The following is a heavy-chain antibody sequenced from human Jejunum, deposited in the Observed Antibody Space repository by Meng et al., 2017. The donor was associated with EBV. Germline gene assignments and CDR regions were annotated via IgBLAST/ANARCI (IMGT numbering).Heavy chain of an antibody. J-gene: IGHJ5*02. Sequence: HPQESRPGLLTPSHTLSLTCAVPVDPLLNGGHYWLLIRQPPGKGLEWIGYIFYTGNTYYNPSLKSRVTISLDISKNQFSLNLTSVTAADTAVYYCARDTNGDYGWVDPWGQGTLVTVSS. V-gene: IGHV4-30-4*01. D-gene: IGHD4-17*01. CDR2: IFYTGNT. CDR3: ARDTNGDYGWVDP. CDR1: VDPLLNGGHY.